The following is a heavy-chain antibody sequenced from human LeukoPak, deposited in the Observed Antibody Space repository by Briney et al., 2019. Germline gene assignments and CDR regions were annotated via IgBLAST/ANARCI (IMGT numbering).Heavy chain of an antibody. CDR2: IRQDGGEK. CDR3: ARDGTAAGLYFDL. CDR1: GFTFSSYW. D-gene: IGHD6-13*01. V-gene: IGHV3-7*01. J-gene: IGHJ4*02. Sequence: GGTLTLSCAVSGFTFSSYWMNWVRQAPGKGLEWVADIRQDGGEKSYVDSVKGRFNLSRDNTKNSLSLQMSSLRAEDTAVYYCARDGTAAGLYFDLWGQGTLVTVSS.